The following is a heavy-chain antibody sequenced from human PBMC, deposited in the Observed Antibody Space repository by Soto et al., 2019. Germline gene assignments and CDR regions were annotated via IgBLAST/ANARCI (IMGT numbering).Heavy chain of an antibody. J-gene: IGHJ4*02. V-gene: IGHV3-30-3*01. CDR1: GFTFSSYA. Sequence: GGSLRLSCAAAGFTFSSYAMHWVRQAPGKGLEWVAVILYDGSNKYYADSVKGRFTISRDTSQSTLYLQMNSLRDEDKEAYYCARDADGYNTAYDCWGQGTRVTFAS. CDR2: ILYDGSNK. CDR3: ARDADGYNTAYDC. D-gene: IGHD5-18*01.